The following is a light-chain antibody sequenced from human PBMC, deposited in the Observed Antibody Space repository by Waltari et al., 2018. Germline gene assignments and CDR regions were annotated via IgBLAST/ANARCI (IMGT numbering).Light chain of an antibody. CDR2: DVS. Sequence: HSALTQPASVSASPGQSITISCTGTSSDVGGYNYVAWYQQHPRKAPNLMLNDVSNRPSGVSNRFAGSKSANTASLTISGLQAEDEADYYCSSYISSDTLELFGGGTSLTVL. J-gene: IGLJ2*01. CDR1: SSDVGGYNY. CDR3: SSYISSDTLEL. V-gene: IGLV2-14*03.